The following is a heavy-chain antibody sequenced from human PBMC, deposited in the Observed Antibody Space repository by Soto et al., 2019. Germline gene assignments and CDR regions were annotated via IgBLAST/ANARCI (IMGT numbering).Heavy chain of an antibody. Sequence: GGSLRLSCAASGFSLNDFGIHWVRQAPGKGLEWVSHLWYDGNRKNYADSVKGRFTVSRDSSKNTIYLHMDSLRVEDTAVYYCEKETTPPYFDSWGQGALVTVSS. CDR1: GFSLNDFG. CDR2: LWYDGNRK. J-gene: IGHJ4*02. D-gene: IGHD2-15*01. V-gene: IGHV3-33*03. CDR3: EKETTPPYFDS.